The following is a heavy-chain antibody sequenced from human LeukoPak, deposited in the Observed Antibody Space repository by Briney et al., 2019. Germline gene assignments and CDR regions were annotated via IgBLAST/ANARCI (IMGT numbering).Heavy chain of an antibody. CDR2: ISSNGGST. J-gene: IGHJ5*02. CDR1: GFTFSSYA. CDR3: VKDSADNWFDP. Sequence: GGSLRLSCSASGFTFSSYAMHWVRQAPGKGLEYVSAISSNGGSTYYADSVKCRVTISRDNSKNTLYLQMSSLRAEDTAVYYCVKDSADNWFDPWGQGTLVTVSS. V-gene: IGHV3-64D*09.